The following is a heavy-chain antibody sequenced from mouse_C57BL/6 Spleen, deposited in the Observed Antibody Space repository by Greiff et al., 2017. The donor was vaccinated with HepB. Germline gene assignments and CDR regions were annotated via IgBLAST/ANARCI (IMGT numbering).Heavy chain of an antibody. Sequence: VQLQQSGPVLAKPGASVKMSCKASGYTFTDYYMNWVKQSHGKSLEWIGVINPYNGGTSYNQKFKGKATLTVDKSPSTAYMELNSLTSEDAAVYYCARLIGYYGFDYWGQGTTLTVSS. V-gene: IGHV1-19*01. D-gene: IGHD2-3*01. CDR2: INPYNGGT. CDR3: ARLIGYYGFDY. CDR1: GYTFTDYY. J-gene: IGHJ2*01.